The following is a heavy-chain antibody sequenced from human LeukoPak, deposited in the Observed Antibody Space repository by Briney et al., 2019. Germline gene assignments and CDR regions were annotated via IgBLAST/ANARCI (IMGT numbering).Heavy chain of an antibody. Sequence: GGSLRLSCAASGFTFRNYGMHWVRQAPGKGLEWVAFIRYDGNSKYYADSVKGRFTISKDNSKNTLYLQMHSLRVEDTALCYCAKVKNMNWFDPWGQGTLVTVSS. D-gene: IGHD1/OR15-1a*01. CDR1: GFTFRNYG. J-gene: IGHJ5*02. V-gene: IGHV3-30*02. CDR2: IRYDGNSK. CDR3: AKVKNMNWFDP.